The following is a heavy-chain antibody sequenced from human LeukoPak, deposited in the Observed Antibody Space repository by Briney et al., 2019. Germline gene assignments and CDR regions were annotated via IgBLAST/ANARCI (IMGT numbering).Heavy chain of an antibody. J-gene: IGHJ4*02. CDR2: INPNNGGT. D-gene: IGHD1-26*01. Sequence: ASVKVSCKASGYTFTGHYMHWVRQAPGQGLEWMGGINPNNGGTKYAQKLQGRVTMTRDTSISTAYRELSRLRSDDTAVYYCARGYALYSGRYIDFDYWGQGTLVTVSS. CDR1: GYTFTGHY. V-gene: IGHV1-2*02. CDR3: ARGYALYSGRYIDFDY.